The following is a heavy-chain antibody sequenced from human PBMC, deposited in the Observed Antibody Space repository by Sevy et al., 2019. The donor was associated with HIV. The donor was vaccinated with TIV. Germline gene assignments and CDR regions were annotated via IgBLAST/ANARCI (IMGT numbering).Heavy chain of an antibody. CDR3: ARGHRYYDSSGYYGY. CDR1: GGSFSGYY. D-gene: IGHD3-22*01. Sequence: NLSLTCAVYGGSFSGYYWSWIRQPPGKGLEWIGEINHSGSTNYNPSLKSRVTISVDTSKNQFSLKLSSVTAADTAVYYCARGHRYYDSSGYYGYWGQGTLVTVSS. CDR2: INHSGST. J-gene: IGHJ4*02. V-gene: IGHV4-34*01.